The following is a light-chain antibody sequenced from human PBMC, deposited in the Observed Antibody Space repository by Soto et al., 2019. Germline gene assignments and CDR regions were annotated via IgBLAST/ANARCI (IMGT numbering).Light chain of an antibody. J-gene: IGKJ5*01. CDR3: QQYGSSPPIT. CDR2: GAS. V-gene: IGKV3-20*01. CDR1: HSVSSSY. Sequence: IVLTQSPGTLSLSPGERATLSCRASHSVSSSYLAWYQQKPGQAPRLPIYGASSTATGIPDRFSGSGSGTDFTLTISRLEPEDFAVYYCQQYGSSPPITCGQGTRLEIK.